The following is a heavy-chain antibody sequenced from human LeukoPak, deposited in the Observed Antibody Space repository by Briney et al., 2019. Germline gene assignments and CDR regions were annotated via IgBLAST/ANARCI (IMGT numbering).Heavy chain of an antibody. J-gene: IGHJ5*02. Sequence: SETLSLTCTVSGASMSTYYWSWIRQPPGKGLEWIGYVYYGGSTKYNPSLKSRATISQDTSKDQFSLSLISVTAADTAVYFCAGGLTATGWFDPWGQGTLVTVSS. CDR3: AGGLTATGWFDP. CDR2: VYYGGST. CDR1: GASMSTYY. V-gene: IGHV4-59*01. D-gene: IGHD1/OR15-1a*01.